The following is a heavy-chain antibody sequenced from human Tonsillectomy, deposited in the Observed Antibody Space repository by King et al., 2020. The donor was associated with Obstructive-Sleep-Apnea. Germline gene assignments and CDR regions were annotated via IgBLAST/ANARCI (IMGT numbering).Heavy chain of an antibody. Sequence: VQLVESGGGLVKPGGSLRLSCAASGFTFSAYYLSWIRQAPGKGLVWVSYISISGSPIYYADSVQGRFTISRDNAKNSLYLQMNSLRAEATAVYYCSRDAILTYYDILTGYERGHLDAFDIWGQGTMVTVSS. V-gene: IGHV3-11*01. J-gene: IGHJ3*02. CDR2: ISISGSPI. D-gene: IGHD3-9*01. CDR3: SRDAILTYYDILTGYERGHLDAFDI. CDR1: GFTFSAYY.